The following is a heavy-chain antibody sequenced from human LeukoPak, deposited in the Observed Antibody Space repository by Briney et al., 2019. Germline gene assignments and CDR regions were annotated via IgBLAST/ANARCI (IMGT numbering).Heavy chain of an antibody. CDR1: GYTSTGYY. CDR3: ARARGDIVVVPAAIWFDP. V-gene: IGHV1-2*02. Sequence: GASVKVSCKASGYTSTGYYMHWVRQAPGQGLEWMGWIKPNNGGTNYAQKFQGRVTMTRGTSISTAYMELSRLRSDDTAVYYCARARGDIVVVPAAIWFDPWGQGTLVTVSS. CDR2: IKPNNGGT. J-gene: IGHJ5*02. D-gene: IGHD2-2*01.